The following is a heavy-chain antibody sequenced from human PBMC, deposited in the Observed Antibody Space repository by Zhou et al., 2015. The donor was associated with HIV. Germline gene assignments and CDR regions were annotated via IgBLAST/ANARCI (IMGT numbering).Heavy chain of an antibody. Sequence: QVQLVQSGAEVKKPGSSMKVSCKASGGTFTNHAISWVRQAPGQGLEWMGGFIPISGSPKYAQKFQGRVTISADESTTTAYMELNNLRSDDTAVYYCARSLGGYDGYWYFDLWGRGTLVTVSS. J-gene: IGHJ2*01. V-gene: IGHV1-69*12. CDR2: FIPISGSP. CDR1: GGTFTNHA. D-gene: IGHD5-12*01. CDR3: ARSLGGYDGYWYFDL.